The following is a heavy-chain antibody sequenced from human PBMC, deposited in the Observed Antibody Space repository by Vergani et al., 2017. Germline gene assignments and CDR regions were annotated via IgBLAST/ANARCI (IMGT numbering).Heavy chain of an antibody. D-gene: IGHD6-13*01. V-gene: IGHV1-8*01. CDR2: MNPNSGNT. Sequence: QVQLVQSGAEVKKPGASVKVSCKASGYTFTSYDINWERQATGQGLEWMGWMNPNSGNTGYAQKFQGRVTMTRNTSISTAYMELSSLRSEDTAVYYCARCRIAAAGQDAFDIWGQGTMVTVSS. J-gene: IGHJ3*02. CDR1: GYTFTSYD. CDR3: ARCRIAAAGQDAFDI.